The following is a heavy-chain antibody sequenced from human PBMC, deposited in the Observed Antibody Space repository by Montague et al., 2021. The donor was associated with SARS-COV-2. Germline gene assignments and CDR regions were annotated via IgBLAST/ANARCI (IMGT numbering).Heavy chain of an antibody. V-gene: IGHV4-34*01. Sequence: SETLSLTCAVYGGSFSGYYWSWIRQPPRKGLEWIGEINHSGSTNYNPSLKSRVTISVDTSKNQSSLKLSSVTAADTAVYYCAGGRTVTTFYYYYYGMDVWGQGTTVTVSS. CDR3: AGGRTVTTFYYYYYGMDV. CDR2: INHSGST. J-gene: IGHJ6*02. D-gene: IGHD4-17*01. CDR1: GGSFSGYY.